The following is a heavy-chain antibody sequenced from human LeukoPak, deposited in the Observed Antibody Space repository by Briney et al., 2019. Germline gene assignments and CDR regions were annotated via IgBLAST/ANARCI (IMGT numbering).Heavy chain of an antibody. CDR1: GGTFSSYA. CDR2: IIPIFGTA. J-gene: IGHJ3*02. D-gene: IGHD7-27*01. V-gene: IGHV1-69*06. CDR3: ARERGDRDTFDI. Sequence: ASVKVSCKASGGTFSSYAISWVRQAPGQGLEWMGGIIPIFGTANYAQKFQGRVTITADKSTSTAYMELSSLRSEDTAVYYCARERGDRDTFDIWGQGTMVTVSS.